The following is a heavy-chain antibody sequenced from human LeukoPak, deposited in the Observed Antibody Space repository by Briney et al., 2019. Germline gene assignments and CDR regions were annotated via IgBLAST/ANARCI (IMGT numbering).Heavy chain of an antibody. Sequence: KPSETLSLTSTVSGGSICSSSYYWGWIRQPPGKGLEWIGSIYYTRSTYYNPSLKSRVTVSVDTSKNQFSLKLTSVTAADTAVYYCARGVTMTVVVIHDWYFDLWGRGTLVTVSS. J-gene: IGHJ2*01. D-gene: IGHD3-22*01. CDR3: ARGVTMTVVVIHDWYFDL. V-gene: IGHV4-39*01. CDR2: IYYTRST. CDR1: GGSICSSSYY.